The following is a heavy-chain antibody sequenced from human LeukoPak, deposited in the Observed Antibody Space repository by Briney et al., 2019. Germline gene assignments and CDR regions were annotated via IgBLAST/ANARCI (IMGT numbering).Heavy chain of an antibody. CDR3: AIPYQPGDNWFDP. Sequence: GRSLRLSCAASGFTFSSYWMHWVRQAPGKGLVWVSRINSDGSSTSYADSVKGRFTISRDNAKNTLYLQMNSLRAEDTAVYYCAIPYQPGDNWFDPWGQGTLVTVSS. V-gene: IGHV3-74*01. D-gene: IGHD2-2*01. J-gene: IGHJ5*02. CDR1: GFTFSSYW. CDR2: INSDGSST.